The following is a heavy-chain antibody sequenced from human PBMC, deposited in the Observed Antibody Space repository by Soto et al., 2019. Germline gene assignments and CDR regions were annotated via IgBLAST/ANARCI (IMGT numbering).Heavy chain of an antibody. CDR1: GFTFSSYA. D-gene: IGHD2-2*01. CDR2: ISGSGGST. Sequence: EVQLLESGGGLVQPGGSLRLSCAASGFTFSSYAMSWVRQAPGKGLEWVSAISGSGGSTYYADSVKGRFTISRDNSKNTLYLQMNSLRAEDTAVYYCAKSIVVPAAMPNWYFDLWGRGTLVTVSS. CDR3: AKSIVVPAAMPNWYFDL. V-gene: IGHV3-23*01. J-gene: IGHJ2*01.